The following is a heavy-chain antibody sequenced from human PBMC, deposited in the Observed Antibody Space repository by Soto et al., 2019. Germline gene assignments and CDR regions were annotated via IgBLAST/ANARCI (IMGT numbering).Heavy chain of an antibody. CDR3: AKDPSNRWLPNQVFDY. V-gene: IGHV3-30*18. Sequence: GGSLILSCAASGFSFFSYGMHWVRQAPGKGLEWVAVISYDGINKYYADSVKGRFTISRDNSENTLYLQMSSLRVGDTAVYYCAKDPSNRWLPNQVFDYCGQGTLVTVSS. CDR1: GFSFFSYG. CDR2: ISYDGINK. D-gene: IGHD5-12*01. J-gene: IGHJ4*02.